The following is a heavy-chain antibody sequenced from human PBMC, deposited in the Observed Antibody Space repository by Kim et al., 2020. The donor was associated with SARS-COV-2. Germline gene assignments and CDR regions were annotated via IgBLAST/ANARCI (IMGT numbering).Heavy chain of an antibody. V-gene: IGHV4-59*01. D-gene: IGHD3-3*01. CDR2: IYYSGST. CDR1: GGSISSYY. Sequence: SETLSLTCTVSGGSISSYYWSWIRQPPGKGLEWIGYIYYSGSTNYNPSLKSRVTISVDTSKNQFSLKLSSVTAADTAVYYCAREKSGYPDAFDIWGQGTMVTVSS. J-gene: IGHJ3*02. CDR3: AREKSGYPDAFDI.